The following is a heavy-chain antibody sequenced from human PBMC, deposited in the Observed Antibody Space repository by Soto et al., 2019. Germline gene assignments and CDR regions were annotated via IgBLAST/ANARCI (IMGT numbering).Heavy chain of an antibody. J-gene: IGHJ6*02. CDR1: GYRFTSYW. V-gene: IGHV5-10-1*01. CDR3: ERHRGSSSSFMYV. Sequence: PGESLKISCKGSGYRFTSYWISWVRQMPGKGLEWMGRIDPSDSYTNYSPSFQGHVTISTDKSISTAYLQWSSLKASDTAIYYCERHRGSSSSFMYVWGQGTTVTVSS. D-gene: IGHD6-6*01. CDR2: IDPSDSYT.